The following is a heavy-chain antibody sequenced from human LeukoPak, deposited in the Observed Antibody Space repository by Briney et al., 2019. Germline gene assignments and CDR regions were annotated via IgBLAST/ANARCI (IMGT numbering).Heavy chain of an antibody. Sequence: AGGSLRLSCAASGFTFSNFEMNWVRQAPGKGLEWVSYVSSSAGTIYYADSVKGRFTISRDNAKSSLFLQMSSLRAEDTAVYYCARVAYSSTWPPFDYWGQGTLVTVSS. V-gene: IGHV3-48*03. CDR2: VSSSAGTI. CDR3: ARVAYSSTWPPFDY. J-gene: IGHJ4*02. D-gene: IGHD6-13*01. CDR1: GFTFSNFE.